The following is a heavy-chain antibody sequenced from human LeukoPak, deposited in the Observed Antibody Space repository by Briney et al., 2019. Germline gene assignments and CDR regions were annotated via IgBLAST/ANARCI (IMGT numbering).Heavy chain of an antibody. CDR1: GDTFTSYY. D-gene: IGHD5-12*01. V-gene: IGHV1-46*01. CDR2: INPSGGST. Sequence: GASVKVSCKASGDTFTSYYIHWVRQAPGQGLEWMGVINPSGGSTTYAQKFQGRVTMIRDTSTTTIYMELSSLSSEDTAMYYCARDQSGYISNAFDIWGQGTMVTVFS. CDR3: ARDQSGYISNAFDI. J-gene: IGHJ3*02.